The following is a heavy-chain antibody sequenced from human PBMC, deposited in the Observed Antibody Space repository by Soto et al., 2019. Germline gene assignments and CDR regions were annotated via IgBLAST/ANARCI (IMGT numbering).Heavy chain of an antibody. D-gene: IGHD4-17*01. V-gene: IGHV1-2*02. CDR1: GYTFTGYY. CDR3: ARATQYYGAFDI. Sequence: ASVKVSCKASGYTFTGYYMHWVRQAPGQGLEWMGWINPNSGGTNYAQKFQGRVTMTRDTSISTAYMELSRLRSDDTAVYYRARATQYYGAFDIWGQGTMVTVSS. CDR2: INPNSGGT. J-gene: IGHJ3*02.